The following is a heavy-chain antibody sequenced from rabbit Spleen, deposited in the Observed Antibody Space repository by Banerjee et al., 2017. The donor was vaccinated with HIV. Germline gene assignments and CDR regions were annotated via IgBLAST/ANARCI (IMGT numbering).Heavy chain of an antibody. V-gene: IGHV1S45*01. CDR1: GVSFSDKDV. CDR2: INIVTGKS. Sequence: QEQLEESGGGLVKPEGSLTLTCKASGVSFSDKDVMCWVRQAPGKGLEWIACINIVTGKSVYASWAKGRLSMSRTSSTTVTLQMTSLTVADTATYFCARDAGSGHYIDAYFDLWGQGTLVTVS. J-gene: IGHJ4*01. CDR3: ARDAGSGHYIDAYFDL. D-gene: IGHD8-1*01.